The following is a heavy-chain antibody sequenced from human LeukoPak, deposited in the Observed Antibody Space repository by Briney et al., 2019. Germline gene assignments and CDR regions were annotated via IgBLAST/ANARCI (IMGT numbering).Heavy chain of an antibody. Sequence: GGSLRLSCAASGLTFSSYAMSWVRQAPGKGLEWVSGTSGSGSSTYYADSVRGRFTIPRDNSKNTLYLEMNSLRVEDTAVYYCATVIPRYSGSSVGAFDIWGQGTMVIVS. CDR3: ATVIPRYSGSSVGAFDI. J-gene: IGHJ3*02. CDR1: GLTFSSYA. V-gene: IGHV3-23*01. D-gene: IGHD1-26*01. CDR2: TSGSGSST.